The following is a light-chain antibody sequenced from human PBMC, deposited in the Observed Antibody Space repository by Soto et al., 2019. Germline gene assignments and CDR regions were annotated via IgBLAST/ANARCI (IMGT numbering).Light chain of an antibody. CDR1: QSILHSPNNKDA. CDR2: WAS. CDR3: QQFYTTPT. J-gene: IGKJ1*01. Sequence: DIVMTQSPDSLAVSLGERAIINCKSSQSILHSPNNKDALTWYQQKPGQPPKLLINWASTRESGVPDRFSGAGSGTDFTLTISSLQAEDVAVYYCQQFYTTPTFGQGTRVDIK. V-gene: IGKV4-1*01.